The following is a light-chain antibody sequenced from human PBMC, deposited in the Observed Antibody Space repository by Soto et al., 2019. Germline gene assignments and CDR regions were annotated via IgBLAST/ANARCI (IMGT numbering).Light chain of an antibody. J-gene: IGKJ1*01. Sequence: EIVLTQSPASLSLSPGERATLSCRAGQSVSDYLAWYQQKPGQPPRLLFFDASNRATGVPARFSAGGSGTDFTLNISRLEPGDFAVYYCQQYGLLPPCTFGQGTKV. CDR3: QQYGLLPPCT. CDR2: DAS. CDR1: QSVSDY. V-gene: IGKV3-11*01.